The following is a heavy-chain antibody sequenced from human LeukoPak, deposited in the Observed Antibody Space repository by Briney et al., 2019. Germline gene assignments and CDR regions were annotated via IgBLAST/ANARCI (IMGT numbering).Heavy chain of an antibody. CDR2: IIPIFGTA. D-gene: IGHD5-12*01. J-gene: IGHJ4*02. V-gene: IGHV1-69*13. CDR1: GGTFSSYA. CDR3: ARVGGYDTHFDY. Sequence: SVKVSCKASGGTFSSYATSWVRQAPGQGLEWMRGIIPIFGTANYAQKFQGRVTITADESTSTAYMELSSLRSEDTAVYYCARVGGYDTHFDYWGQGTLVTVSS.